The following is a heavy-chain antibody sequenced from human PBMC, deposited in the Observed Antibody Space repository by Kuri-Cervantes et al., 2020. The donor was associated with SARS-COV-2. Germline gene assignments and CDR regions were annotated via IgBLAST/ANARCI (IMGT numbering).Heavy chain of an antibody. CDR2: IKQDGSET. D-gene: IGHD3-16*01. CDR3: AREPGGTFDY. J-gene: IGHJ4*02. CDR1: GFTFSSYW. V-gene: IGHV3-7*04. Sequence: GESLKISCAASGFTFSSYWMSWVRQAPGKGLEWVANIKQDGSETYYVDSVKGRFTLSRDNAKNSLYLQMNSLSAEDTSVYYCAREPGGTFDYWGQGTLVTVSS.